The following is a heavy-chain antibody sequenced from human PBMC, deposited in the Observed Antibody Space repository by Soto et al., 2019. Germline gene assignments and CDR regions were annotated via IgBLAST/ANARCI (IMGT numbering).Heavy chain of an antibody. CDR3: ASGVAGTGANYYYYGMDV. CDR2: INHSGST. Sequence: SETLSLTCAVYGGSFSGYYWSWIRQPPGKGLEWIGEINHSGSTNYNPSLKSRVTISVDTSKNQFSLKLSSVTAADTAVYYCASGVAGTGANYYYYGMDVWGQGTTVTVSS. CDR1: GGSFSGYY. J-gene: IGHJ6*02. D-gene: IGHD6-19*01. V-gene: IGHV4-34*01.